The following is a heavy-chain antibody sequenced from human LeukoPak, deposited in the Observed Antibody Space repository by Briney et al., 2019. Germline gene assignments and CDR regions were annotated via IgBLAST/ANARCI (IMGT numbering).Heavy chain of an antibody. CDR1: RFTFSSYA. V-gene: IGHV3-30*04. CDR2: ISYDGSNK. J-gene: IGHJ3*02. D-gene: IGHD3-16*01. Sequence: GRSLRLSCAASRFTFSSYAMHWVRQAPGKGLEWVAVISYDGSNKYYADSVKGRFTISRDNSKNTLYLQMNSLRAEDTAVYYCARAGGSDAFDIWGQGTMVTVSS. CDR3: ARAGGSDAFDI.